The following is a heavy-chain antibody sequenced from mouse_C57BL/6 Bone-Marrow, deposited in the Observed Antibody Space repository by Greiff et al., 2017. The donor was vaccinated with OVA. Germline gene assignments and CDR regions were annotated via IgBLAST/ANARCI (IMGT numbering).Heavy chain of an antibody. CDR2: IDPANGNT. D-gene: IGHD2-3*01. CDR1: GFTIKNTY. CDR3: ARLFYPFAY. Sequence: EVQLQQSVAELVRPGASVKLSCTASGFTIKNTYMHWVKQTPEQGLEWIGRIDPANGNTNYAPKFQGQATITADTSSNTAYLQLSSLTSEDTAVYYCARLFYPFAYWGRGTLVTVAA. J-gene: IGHJ3*01. V-gene: IGHV14-3*01.